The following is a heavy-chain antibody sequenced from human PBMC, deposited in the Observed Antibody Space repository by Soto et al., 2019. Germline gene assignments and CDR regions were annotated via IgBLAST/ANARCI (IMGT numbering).Heavy chain of an antibody. CDR1: GGSISSSSYY. D-gene: IGHD3-10*01. V-gene: IGHV4-39*01. CDR2: IYYSGST. J-gene: IGHJ6*02. Sequence: PSETLSLTCTVSGGSISSSSYYWGWIRQPPGKGLEWIGSIYYSGSTYYNPSLKSRVTISVDTSKNQFSLKLSSVTAADSAVFYCARLYYYGSGSNYGMDVWGQGTTVTVSS. CDR3: ARLYYYGSGSNYGMDV.